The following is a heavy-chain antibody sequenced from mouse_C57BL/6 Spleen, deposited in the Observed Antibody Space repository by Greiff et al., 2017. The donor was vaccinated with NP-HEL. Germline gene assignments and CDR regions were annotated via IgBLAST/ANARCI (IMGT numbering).Heavy chain of an antibody. CDR3: ARLGLRAGFDY. D-gene: IGHD4-1*01. V-gene: IGHV1-61*01. J-gene: IGHJ2*01. Sequence: QVQLKQPGAELVRPGSSLKLSCKASGYTFTSYWMDWVKQRPGQGLEWIGNIYPSDSETHYNQKFKDKATLTVDKSSSTAYMQLSSLTSEDSAVYYCARLGLRAGFDYWGQGTTLTVSS. CDR2: IYPSDSET. CDR1: GYTFTSYW.